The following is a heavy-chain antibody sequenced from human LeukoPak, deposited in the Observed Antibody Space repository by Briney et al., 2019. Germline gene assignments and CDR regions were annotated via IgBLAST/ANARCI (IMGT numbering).Heavy chain of an antibody. CDR1: GYTFTGYY. D-gene: IGHD3-10*01. V-gene: IGHV1-2*02. J-gene: IGHJ4*02. CDR3: ANSLITMGRFDY. Sequence: GASVKVSCKASGYTFTGYYMHWVRQAPGQGLEWVGWINPNSGDTNYAQKFQGRVTMTRDTSISTAYLDLSRLKSDDTAVYYCANSLITMGRFDYWGQGTLVTVSS. CDR2: INPNSGDT.